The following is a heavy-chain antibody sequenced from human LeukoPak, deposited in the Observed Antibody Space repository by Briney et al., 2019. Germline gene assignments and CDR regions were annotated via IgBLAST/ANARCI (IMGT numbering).Heavy chain of an antibody. CDR3: ARGRHGHWELHY. J-gene: IGHJ4*01. V-gene: IGHV4-30-4*01. CDR2: IYYSGST. CDR1: GGSISSNDYY. Sequence: PSQTLSLTCTVSGGSISSNDYYWSWIRQPPGKGLEWIGYIYYSGSTYYNPYLKSRVTISVDTSKNQFSLNVTSVTAADTAVYYCARGRHGHWELHYWGQGTLVTVSS. D-gene: IGHD1-26*01.